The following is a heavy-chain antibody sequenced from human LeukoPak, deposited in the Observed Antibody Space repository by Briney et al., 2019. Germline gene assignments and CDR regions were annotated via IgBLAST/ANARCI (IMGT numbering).Heavy chain of an antibody. CDR2: ISGSGDTS. CDR3: AKDFRCTGYFFDY. V-gene: IGHV3-23*01. Sequence: PGGSLRLSCAASGLTISSYAVSWVRQAPGKGLEWVSAISGSGDTSFYADSVKGRFTISRDNSKNTLYLQMNSLSAGDTAVYYYAKDFRCTGYFFDYWGQGTLVTVSS. J-gene: IGHJ4*02. CDR1: GLTISSYA. D-gene: IGHD1-14*01.